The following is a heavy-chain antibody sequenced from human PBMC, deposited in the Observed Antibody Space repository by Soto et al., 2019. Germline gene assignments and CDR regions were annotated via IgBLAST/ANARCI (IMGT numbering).Heavy chain of an antibody. V-gene: IGHV3-30-3*01. Sequence: QVQLVESGGGVVQPGRSLRLSCAAFGFTFDDYSMHWVRQAPGKGLEWVALISYEGSNKYYADSVKGRFTISRDNAKNTLFLEVNSLRTEDTAVYYCARPNIQSAWNDGFDIWGQGTMVTVSS. CDR3: ARPNIQSAWNDGFDI. CDR2: ISYEGSNK. D-gene: IGHD1-1*01. CDR1: GFTFDDYS. J-gene: IGHJ3*02.